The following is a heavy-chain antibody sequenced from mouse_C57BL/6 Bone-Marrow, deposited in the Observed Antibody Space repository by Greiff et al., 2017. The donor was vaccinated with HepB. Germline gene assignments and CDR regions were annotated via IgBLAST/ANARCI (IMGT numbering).Heavy chain of an antibody. J-gene: IGHJ2*01. V-gene: IGHV5-4*01. CDR2: ISDGGSYT. CDR1: GFTFSSYA. CDR3: AREEKFYDGSLYFDY. D-gene: IGHD2-3*01. Sequence: DVHLVESGGGLVKPGGSLKLSCAASGFTFSSYAMSWVRQTPEKRLEWVATISDGGSYTYYPDNVKGRFTISRDNAKNNLYLQMSHLKSEDTAMYYCAREEKFYDGSLYFDYWGQGTTLTVSS.